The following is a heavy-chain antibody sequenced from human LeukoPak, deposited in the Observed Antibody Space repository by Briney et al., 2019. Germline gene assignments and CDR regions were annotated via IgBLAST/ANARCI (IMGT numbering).Heavy chain of an antibody. CDR1: GGSISFGGYY. CDR3: ARDSQIRLLLNDYDVFDV. D-gene: IGHD2-21*02. J-gene: IGHJ3*01. Sequence: SQTLSLTCTVSGGSISFGGYYWSWIRQLPGKGLEWIGYMYDREKTDYNPSLRSRVIISLDTSKNQFSLKLNSVTAADTAVYYCARDSQIRLLLNDYDVFDVWGQGTVVTVSS. CDR2: MYDREKT. V-gene: IGHV4-31*03.